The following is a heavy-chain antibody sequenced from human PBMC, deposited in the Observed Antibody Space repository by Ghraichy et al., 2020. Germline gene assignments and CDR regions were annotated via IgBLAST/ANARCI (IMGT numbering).Heavy chain of an antibody. CDR3: ARPLSLNYYYYGMDV. CDR1: GYTFTNYA. Sequence: ASVKVSCKASGYTFTNYAIHWVRQAPGQSLEWMGRINAGNGNTKYSQQFQGRVTITRDTSASTAYMELSSLRSEDTAVYYCARPLSLNYYYYGMDVWGQGTTVTVSS. J-gene: IGHJ6*02. CDR2: INAGNGNT. V-gene: IGHV1-3*01.